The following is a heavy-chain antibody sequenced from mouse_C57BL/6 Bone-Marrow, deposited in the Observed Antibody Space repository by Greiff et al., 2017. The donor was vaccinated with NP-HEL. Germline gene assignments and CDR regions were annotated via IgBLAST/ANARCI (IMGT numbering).Heavy chain of an antibody. CDR2: IDPNSGGT. CDR3: AIYYYGSSSFDY. Sequence: QVQLQQSGAELVKPGASVKLSCKASGYTFTSYLMHWVKQRPGRGLEWIGRIDPNSGGTKYNEKFKSKATLTVDKPSSTAYMQLNSLTSVDSAVYECAIYYYGSSSFDYWGQGTTLTVSS. V-gene: IGHV1-72*01. D-gene: IGHD1-1*01. CDR1: GYTFTSYL. J-gene: IGHJ2*01.